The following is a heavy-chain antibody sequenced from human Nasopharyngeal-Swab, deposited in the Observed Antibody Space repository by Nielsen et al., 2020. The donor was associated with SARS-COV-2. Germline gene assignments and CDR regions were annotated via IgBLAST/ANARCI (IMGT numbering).Heavy chain of an antibody. CDR1: GFTFSTSV. CDR2: TSIDGTTHK. CDR3: AREGYSSGRAGTFDM. Sequence: GGSLRLSCVASGFTFSTSVMHWVRHAPGKGLEWVAVTSIDGTTHKSYADSVKGRFTISRDNSKNTLDLQMNSLRAEDTAVYSCAREGYSSGRAGTFDMWGQGTMVTVSS. V-gene: IGHV3-30*04. J-gene: IGHJ3*02. D-gene: IGHD6-19*01.